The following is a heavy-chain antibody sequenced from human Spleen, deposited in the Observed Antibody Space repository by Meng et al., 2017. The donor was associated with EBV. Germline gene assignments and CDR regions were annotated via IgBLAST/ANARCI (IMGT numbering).Heavy chain of an antibody. CDR2: VSAYNGDT. Sequence: LMQSGAEVQRPWSSVRVSCKAYGYLFTSYGINWLRQATGQGLEWMGWVSAYNGDTKYAQKVQDRVTMTTDTSTNTAYMELRRLRSDDTAVYYCARDYYDSTGFYFGAQYWGQGTLVTVSS. CDR3: ARDYYDSTGFYFGAQY. V-gene: IGHV1-18*01. CDR1: GYLFTSYG. D-gene: IGHD3-22*01. J-gene: IGHJ4*02.